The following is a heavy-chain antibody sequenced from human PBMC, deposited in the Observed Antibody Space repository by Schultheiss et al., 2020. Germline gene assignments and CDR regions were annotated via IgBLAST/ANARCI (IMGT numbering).Heavy chain of an antibody. D-gene: IGHD2-15*01. CDR1: GFTFSNAW. CDR2: IWYDGSNK. J-gene: IGHJ6*02. V-gene: IGHV3-33*08. CDR3: AREVVAATRTTYYYYYGMDV. Sequence: GGSLRLSCAVSGFTFSNAWMNWVRQAPGKGLEWVAVIWYDGSNKYYADSVKGRFTISRDNSKNTLYLQMNSLRAEDTAVYYCAREVVAATRTTYYYYYGMDVWGQGTTVTVSS.